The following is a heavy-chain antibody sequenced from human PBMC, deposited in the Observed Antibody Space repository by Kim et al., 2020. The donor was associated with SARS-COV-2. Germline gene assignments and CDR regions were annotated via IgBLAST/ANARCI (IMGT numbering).Heavy chain of an antibody. J-gene: IGHJ2*01. D-gene: IGHD4-17*01. CDR1: GFTFSSYA. V-gene: IGHV3-23*01. Sequence: GGSLRLSCAASGFTFSSYAMSWVRQAPGKGLEWGSGISGSGSSTFYADSVKGRLTISRDNFNNTLYVQMNSLTAEDTAVYYCAACLAWTTVTPRYFDLWGRGALVTVSS. CDR2: ISGSGSST. CDR3: AACLAWTTVTPRYFDL.